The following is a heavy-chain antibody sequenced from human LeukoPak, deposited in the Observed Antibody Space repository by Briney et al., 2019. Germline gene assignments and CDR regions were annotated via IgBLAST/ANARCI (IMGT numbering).Heavy chain of an antibody. J-gene: IGHJ3*02. CDR1: GFTVSSNY. D-gene: IGHD1-1*01. CDR2: IYSGGST. CDR3: ATTTGTFGFGAFDI. V-gene: IGHV3-53*01. Sequence: GGSLRLSCAASGFTVSSNYMSWVRQAPGKGLEWVSVIYSGGSTYYADSVKGRSPIPRDNSKKPLYFQMNSLRAEDTAVYYRATTTGTFGFGAFDIWGQGTMVTVSS.